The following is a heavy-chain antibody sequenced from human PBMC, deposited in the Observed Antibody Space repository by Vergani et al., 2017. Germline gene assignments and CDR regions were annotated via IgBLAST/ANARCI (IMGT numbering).Heavy chain of an antibody. D-gene: IGHD6-19*01. CDR2: ISYDGSNK. J-gene: IGHJ4*02. V-gene: IGHV3-30*18. Sequence: QVQLVESGGGVVQPGRSLRLSCAASGFTFSSYGMHWVRQAPGKGLEWVAVISYDGSNKYYADSVKGRFTISRDNSKNTLYLQMNSLRAEDTAVYYCAKDDIAVAGQIGPDYWGQGTLVTVSS. CDR1: GFTFSSYG. CDR3: AKDDIAVAGQIGPDY.